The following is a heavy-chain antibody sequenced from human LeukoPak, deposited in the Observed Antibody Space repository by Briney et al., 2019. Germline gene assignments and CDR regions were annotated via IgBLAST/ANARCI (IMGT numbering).Heavy chain of an antibody. V-gene: IGHV4-59*01. Sequence: SETLSLTCTVAGGSISSYYWSWIRQPPGKGLEWVGYIYYSGSTNYTPSLKSRVTISVDTSKNQFSLKLSSVTAADTAVYYCAREGDSSASDYWGQGNLVTVSS. J-gene: IGHJ4*02. CDR3: AREGDSSASDY. D-gene: IGHD3-22*01. CDR2: IYYSGST. CDR1: GGSISSYY.